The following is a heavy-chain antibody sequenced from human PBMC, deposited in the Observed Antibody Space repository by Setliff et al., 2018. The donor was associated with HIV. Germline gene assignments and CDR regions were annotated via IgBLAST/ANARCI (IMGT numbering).Heavy chain of an antibody. D-gene: IGHD3-10*01. Sequence: PSETLSLTCTISGGSFGVYRWSWIRQSAGRGLEWIGRIDSSGTTAYKPSLKGRVALSVDTSRTQFSLRVTSVTAADTAVYFCARDRHSSGLGSYGPWGPGILVTVSS. J-gene: IGHJ5*02. CDR1: GGSFGVYR. CDR3: ARDRHSSGLGSYGP. CDR2: IDSSGTT. V-gene: IGHV4-4*07.